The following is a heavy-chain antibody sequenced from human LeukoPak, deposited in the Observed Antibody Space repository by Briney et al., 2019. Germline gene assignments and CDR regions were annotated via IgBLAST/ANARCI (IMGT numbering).Heavy chain of an antibody. CDR1: GGTFSSYA. J-gene: IGHJ5*02. V-gene: IGHV1-69*13. CDR2: IIPIFGTA. D-gene: IGHD3-22*01. Sequence: SVKVSCKASGGTFSSYAISWVRQAPGQGLEWMGGIIPIFGTANYAQKFQGRATITADESTSTAYMELSSLRSEDTAVYYCARENGYYDSSGYYRNWFDPWGQGTLVTVSS. CDR3: ARENGYYDSSGYYRNWFDP.